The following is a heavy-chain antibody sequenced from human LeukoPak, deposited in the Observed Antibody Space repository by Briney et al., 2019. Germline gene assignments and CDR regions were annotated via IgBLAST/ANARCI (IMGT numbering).Heavy chain of an antibody. V-gene: IGHV3-9*03. D-gene: IGHD6-6*01. J-gene: IGHJ4*02. CDR1: GFTFDDYA. CDR3: AKDRGSSSSYFDY. CDR2: ISWNSGSI. Sequence: PGRSLRLSCAASGFTFDDYAVHWVRQAPGKGLEWVSGISWNSGSIGYADSVKGRFTISRDNAKNSLYLQMNSLRAEDMALYYCAKDRGSSSSYFDYWGQGTLVTVSS.